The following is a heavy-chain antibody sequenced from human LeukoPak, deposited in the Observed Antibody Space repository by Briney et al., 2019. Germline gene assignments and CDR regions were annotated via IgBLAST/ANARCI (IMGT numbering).Heavy chain of an antibody. CDR1: GFTFSSYA. CDR3: ARAREQWLARSPYYYYMDV. J-gene: IGHJ6*03. Sequence: GGSLRLSCAASGFTFSSYAMSWVRQAPGKGLEWVSAISGSGGSTYYADSVKGRFTISRDNAKNSLYLQMNSLRAEDTAVYYCARAREQWLARSPYYYYMDVWGKGTTVTVSS. CDR2: ISGSGGST. D-gene: IGHD6-19*01. V-gene: IGHV3-23*01.